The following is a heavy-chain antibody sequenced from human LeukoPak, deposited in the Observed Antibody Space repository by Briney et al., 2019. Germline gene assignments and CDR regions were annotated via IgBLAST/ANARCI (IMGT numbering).Heavy chain of an antibody. CDR1: GFTFNNYG. V-gene: IGHV3-23*01. D-gene: IGHD5-24*01. CDR3: AKERRFREPFDF. Sequence: PGGSLRLSCAASGFTFNNYGMSWVRQALGKGLEFVSALSSSGGNTYYADSVKGRFTISRDNSKNTMYLQMNSLRAEDTALYYCAKERRFREPFDFWGQGTLVTVSS. J-gene: IGHJ4*02. CDR2: LSSSGGNT.